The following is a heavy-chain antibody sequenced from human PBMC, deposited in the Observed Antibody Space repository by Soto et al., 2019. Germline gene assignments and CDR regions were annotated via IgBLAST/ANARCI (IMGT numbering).Heavy chain of an antibody. V-gene: IGHV4-31*03. CDR3: ARGGTRAYFHH. J-gene: IGHJ1*01. D-gene: IGHD1-1*01. Sequence: QVQLQESGPGLVKPSQTLSLTCTVSGGSISSGGYYWSWIRQHPGKGLEWIGSIYDSGSTYYIPSLKSRVTISVDASKNQLSLKLASVTAADPAMYYCARGGTRAYFHHWGQGTLVTVSS. CDR2: IYDSGST. CDR1: GGSISSGGYY.